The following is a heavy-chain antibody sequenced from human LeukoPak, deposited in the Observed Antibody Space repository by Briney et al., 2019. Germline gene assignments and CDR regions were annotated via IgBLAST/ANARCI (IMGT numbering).Heavy chain of an antibody. CDR3: AKVGPGD. J-gene: IGHJ4*02. CDR2: ISRCGDFGGSGGDT. D-gene: IGHD3-10*01. V-gene: IGHV3-23*01. CDR1: KFTFSSYS. Sequence: GGSLRLSCAASKFTFSSYSMTWVRQAPGKGLEWVSSISRCGDFGGSGGDTYYADSVKGRFPISRDNFKNTLFLQMNRLTPKDPAVYYCAKVGPGDWGQGTLVIVSS.